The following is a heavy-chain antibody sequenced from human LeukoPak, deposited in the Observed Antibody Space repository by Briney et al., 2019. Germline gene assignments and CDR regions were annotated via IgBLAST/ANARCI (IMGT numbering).Heavy chain of an antibody. CDR1: GYTFSNYF. J-gene: IGHJ4*02. V-gene: IGHV1-46*01. CDR3: ARDTLVLPNCEGDCYPNHFFDY. D-gene: IGHD2-21*02. Sequence: GASVKVSCKASGYTFSNYFIHWVRQTPGQGLEWMGIINPSDGSASEAQKFQGRVTMTRDTSSSTLYMEFSSLRSEDTAVYYCARDTLVLPNCEGDCYPNHFFDYWGQGTLVTVSS. CDR2: INPSDGSA.